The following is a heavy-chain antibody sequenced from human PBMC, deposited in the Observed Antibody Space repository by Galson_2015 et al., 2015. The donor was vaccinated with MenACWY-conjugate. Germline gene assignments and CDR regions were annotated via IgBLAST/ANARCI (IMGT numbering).Heavy chain of an antibody. CDR1: GYTFTTYY. D-gene: IGHD6-13*01. CDR2: IVPSGGGT. CDR3: AREGGLPAAVKNWYFDP. Sequence: SVKVSCKASGYTFTTYYMHWLRQAPGEGLEWMGIIVPSGGGTNHAQKFQGRVSMTRDTSTSTVYMELSSLTSDDTAVYYCAREGGLPAAVKNWYFDPWGRGTLATVSS. V-gene: IGHV1-46*01. J-gene: IGHJ2*01.